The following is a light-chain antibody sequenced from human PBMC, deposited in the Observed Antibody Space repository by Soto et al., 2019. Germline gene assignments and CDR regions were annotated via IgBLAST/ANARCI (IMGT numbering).Light chain of an antibody. V-gene: IGLV2-14*01. CDR1: SSDVGSYDY. CDR2: EVS. J-gene: IGLJ1*01. CDR3: NSYTTSTTYV. Sequence: QSVLTQPASVSGSPGQSITISCTGTSSDVGSYDYVSWYQQHPGKAPKLIIQEVSYRPSGVSNRFSGSKSGNTASLTISGLQAEDEADYYCNSYTTSTTYVFGTGTRSPS.